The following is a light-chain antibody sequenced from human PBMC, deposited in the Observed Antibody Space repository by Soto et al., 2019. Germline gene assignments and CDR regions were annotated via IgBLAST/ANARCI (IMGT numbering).Light chain of an antibody. Sequence: QSALTQPPSASGSPGQSVTISCTGTSSDVGEYNYVSWYQQHPGKAPKLMIYEVSKRPSGVPDRFSGSKSGNTASLTVSGLQAEDEADYYCSSYAGSHNWVFGGGTKVTVL. CDR1: SSDVGEYNY. V-gene: IGLV2-8*01. CDR2: EVS. CDR3: SSYAGSHNWV. J-gene: IGLJ3*02.